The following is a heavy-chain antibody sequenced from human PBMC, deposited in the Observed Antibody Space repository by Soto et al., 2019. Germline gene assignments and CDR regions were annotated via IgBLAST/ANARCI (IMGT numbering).Heavy chain of an antibody. CDR3: ARHKGRDSVYYGMDV. CDR2: IYPGDSDT. V-gene: IGHV5-51*01. D-gene: IGHD2-15*01. Sequence: PGESLKISCKGSGYSFTNYWIGWVRQIPGKGLEWMGIIYPGDSDTRYSPSFQGQVTISADKSISTAYLQWSSLKASDTAMYYCARHKGRDSVYYGMDVWGQGTTVTVSS. J-gene: IGHJ6*02. CDR1: GYSFTNYW.